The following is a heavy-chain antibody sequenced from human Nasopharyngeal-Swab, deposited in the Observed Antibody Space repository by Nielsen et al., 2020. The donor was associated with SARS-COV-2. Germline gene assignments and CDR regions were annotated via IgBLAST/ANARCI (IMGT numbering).Heavy chain of an antibody. D-gene: IGHD5-18*01. J-gene: IGHJ4*01. V-gene: IGHV3-23*01. CDR1: GFTFSNSA. Sequence: GESLKISCAASGFTFSNSAMSWVRQAPGKGLEWVSTISVSGGSTYYADSVKGRFTISRDNSKNTLYLQMNSLRAEDTAVYYCAKGTYSTGSLFDYWGQGTLVTVSS. CDR3: AKGTYSTGSLFDY. CDR2: ISVSGGST.